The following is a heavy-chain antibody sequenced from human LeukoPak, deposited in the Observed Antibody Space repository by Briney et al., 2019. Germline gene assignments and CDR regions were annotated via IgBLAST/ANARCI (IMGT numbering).Heavy chain of an antibody. CDR3: ARRAPYSYEWSTLDY. CDR2: IHYSGTT. D-gene: IGHD5-18*01. Sequence: SETLSLTCTVSGDSISNYYWSWIRQPPGKGLEWIGYIHYSGTTNYNPSLKSRVTISVDTSKNQFSLKLSSVTAADTAVYYCARRAPYSYEWSTLDYWGQGTLVTVSS. V-gene: IGHV4-59*08. J-gene: IGHJ4*02. CDR1: GDSISNYY.